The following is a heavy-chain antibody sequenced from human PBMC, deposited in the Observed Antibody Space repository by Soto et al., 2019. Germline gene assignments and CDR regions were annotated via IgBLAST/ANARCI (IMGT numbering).Heavy chain of an antibody. J-gene: IGHJ5*02. V-gene: IGHV4-39*01. CDR2: IYYSGST. D-gene: IGHD3-10*01. Sequence: PSETLSLTCDVSGDSINGSTYYWGWIRQPPGKDLQWIASIYYSGSTYYNPSLTSRITISVDTSKNHFSLRLSSVTAADTAVYFCARHSPPYGSQGSWFDPWGQGTLVTVSS. CDR3: ARHSPPYGSQGSWFDP. CDR1: GDSINGSTYY.